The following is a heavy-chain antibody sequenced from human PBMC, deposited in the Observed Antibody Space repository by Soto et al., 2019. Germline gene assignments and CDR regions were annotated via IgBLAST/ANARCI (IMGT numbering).Heavy chain of an antibody. V-gene: IGHV4-59*01. CDR3: ARQYSVSSSSGFDP. CDR2: IDYSGST. J-gene: IGHJ5*02. D-gene: IGHD1-26*01. CDR1: GGSITSYY. Sequence: PSETLSLTCTLSGGSITSYYWNWIRQPPGKGLEWIGYIDYSGSTKYNPSLKSRVTISVERSKNQFSLKLSSVTAADTAVYYCARQYSVSSSSGFDPWGHGPLVTVSS.